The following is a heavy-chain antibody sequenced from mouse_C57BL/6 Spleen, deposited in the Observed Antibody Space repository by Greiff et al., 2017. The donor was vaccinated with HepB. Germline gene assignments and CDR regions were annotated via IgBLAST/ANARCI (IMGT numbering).Heavy chain of an antibody. D-gene: IGHD1-1*01. Sequence: QVQLQQPGAELVKPGASVKISCKASGYAFSSYWMNWVKQRPGKGLEWIGQIYPGDGDTNYNGKFKGKATLTADKSSSTAYMQLSSLTSEDSAVYFCARVTTVVATNFDYWGQGTTLTVSS. CDR3: ARVTTVVATNFDY. CDR2: IYPGDGDT. CDR1: GYAFSSYW. J-gene: IGHJ2*01. V-gene: IGHV1-80*01.